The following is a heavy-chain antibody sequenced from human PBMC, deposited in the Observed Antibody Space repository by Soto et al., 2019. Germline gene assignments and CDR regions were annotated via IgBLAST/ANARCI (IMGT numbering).Heavy chain of an antibody. CDR3: ARGRNVDY. CDR2: ISAHNGNT. D-gene: IGHD1-1*01. V-gene: IGHV1-18*01. Sequence: QVHLVQSGAEVKKPGASVKVSCKGSGYTFTSYGITWVRQAPGQGLEWMGWISAHNGNTDYAQKLQGRVTVTRDTSTSTAYMELRRLRTDDTAVDYWARGRNVDYWGQGALVTVSS. CDR1: GYTFTSYG. J-gene: IGHJ4*02.